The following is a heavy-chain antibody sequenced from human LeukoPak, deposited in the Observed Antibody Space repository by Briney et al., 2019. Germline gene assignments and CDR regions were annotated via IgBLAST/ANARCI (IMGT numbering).Heavy chain of an antibody. Sequence: ASVKVSCKASGYTFTSYYMHWVRQAPGQGLEWMGIINPSGGSTSYAQKFQGRVTMTRDMSTSTVYMELSSLRSEDTAVYYCARDYYDSSGYYLLREPYYFDYWGQGTLVTVSS. CDR3: ARDYYDSSGYYLLREPYYFDY. CDR1: GYTFTSYY. J-gene: IGHJ4*02. D-gene: IGHD3-22*01. V-gene: IGHV1-46*01. CDR2: INPSGGST.